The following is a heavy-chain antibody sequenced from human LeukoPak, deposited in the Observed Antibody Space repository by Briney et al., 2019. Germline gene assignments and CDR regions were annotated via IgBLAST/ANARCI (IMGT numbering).Heavy chain of an antibody. D-gene: IGHD3-3*01. CDR2: IKHDGSEK. Sequence: GGSLRLSCAASGFTFSSYWMSWVRQAPGKGLEWVASIKHDGSEKYYVDSVRGRFTISRDNTMNSLYLQMSSLRAEDTAVYYCATDRGWRTSGYYLYYFEYWGQGTLVTFSS. CDR3: ATDRGWRTSGYYLYYFEY. CDR1: GFTFSSYW. J-gene: IGHJ4*02. V-gene: IGHV3-7*01.